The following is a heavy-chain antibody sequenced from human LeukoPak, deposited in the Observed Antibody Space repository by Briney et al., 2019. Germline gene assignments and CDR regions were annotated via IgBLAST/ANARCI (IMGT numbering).Heavy chain of an antibody. V-gene: IGHV3-9*03. CDR2: ISWNSGSI. Sequence: PGGSLRLSCAASGLTFDDYAMHWVRQAPGKGLEWVSGISWNSGSIGYADSVKGRFTISRDNAKNSLYLQMNSLRAEDMALYYCAKIAAAGYFDYWGQGTPVTVSS. J-gene: IGHJ4*02. CDR1: GLTFDDYA. CDR3: AKIAAAGYFDY. D-gene: IGHD6-13*01.